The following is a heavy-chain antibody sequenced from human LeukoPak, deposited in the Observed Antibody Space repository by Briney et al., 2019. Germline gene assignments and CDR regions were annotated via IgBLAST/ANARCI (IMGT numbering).Heavy chain of an antibody. CDR3: AKDLGSYPSGYFQH. CDR2: ISGSGGST. J-gene: IGHJ1*01. Sequence: GGSLRLSCAASGFTFSDYYMSWIRQAPGKGLEWVSAISGSGGSTYYADSVKGRFTISRDNSKNTLYLQMNSLRAEGTAVYYCAKDLGSYPSGYFQHWGQGTLSPSPQ. CDR1: GFTFSDYY. V-gene: IGHV3-23*01. D-gene: IGHD1-26*01.